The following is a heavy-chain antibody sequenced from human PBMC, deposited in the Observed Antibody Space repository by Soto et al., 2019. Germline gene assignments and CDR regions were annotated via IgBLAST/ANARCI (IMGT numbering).Heavy chain of an antibody. V-gene: IGHV3-64D*06. D-gene: IGHD2-15*01. Sequence: GGSLRLSCSVSGFTFSNYAMHWVRQAPGKGLEYVSGITSDGDSTWHADSVKDRFTISRDNSKNTLFLQMSSLRVEDTAIYFCVKGNQLLRYYFEFWGPGTLVTVSS. CDR2: ITSDGDST. J-gene: IGHJ4*01. CDR3: VKGNQLLRYYFEF. CDR1: GFTFSNYA.